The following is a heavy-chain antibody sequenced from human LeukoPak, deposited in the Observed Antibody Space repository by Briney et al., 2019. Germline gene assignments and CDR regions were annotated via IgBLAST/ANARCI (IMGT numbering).Heavy chain of an antibody. CDR3: ASQKDYDFWSGYPKSYYFDY. Sequence: SETLSLTCAVSGYSISSGYYWGWIRQPPGKGLEWIGSIYHSGSTYYNPSLKSRVTISVDTSKNQFSLKLSSVTAADTAVYYCASQKDYDFWSGYPKSYYFDYWGQGTLVTVSS. J-gene: IGHJ4*02. CDR2: IYHSGST. D-gene: IGHD3-3*01. V-gene: IGHV4-38-2*01. CDR1: GYSISSGYY.